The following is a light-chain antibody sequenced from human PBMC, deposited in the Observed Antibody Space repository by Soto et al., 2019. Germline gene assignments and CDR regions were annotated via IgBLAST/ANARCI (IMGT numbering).Light chain of an antibody. V-gene: IGKV3-11*01. CDR3: QQRSNLIT. CDR1: QSVSSN. Sequence: EIVMTQSPATLSVSPGERATLSCRASQSVSSNLAWYQRKPGQAPRLLIYDASNRATGVPARFSGSGSGTDFTLTISSLEPEDFAVYYCQQRSNLITFGQGTRLEIK. J-gene: IGKJ5*01. CDR2: DAS.